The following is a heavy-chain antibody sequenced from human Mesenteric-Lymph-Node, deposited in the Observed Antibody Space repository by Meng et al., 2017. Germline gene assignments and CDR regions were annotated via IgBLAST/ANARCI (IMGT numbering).Heavy chain of an antibody. CDR3: ARAFDYYDSSGYYYLDY. D-gene: IGHD3-22*01. J-gene: IGHJ4*02. Sequence: SETLSLTCTVSGGSISSGSYYWSWIRQPAGKGLEWIGRIYTSGSTNYNPSLKSRVTISVDTSKNQFSLKLSSVTAADTAVYYCARAFDYYDSSGYYYLDYWGQGTLVTVSS. CDR2: IYTSGST. V-gene: IGHV4-61*02. CDR1: GGSISSGSYY.